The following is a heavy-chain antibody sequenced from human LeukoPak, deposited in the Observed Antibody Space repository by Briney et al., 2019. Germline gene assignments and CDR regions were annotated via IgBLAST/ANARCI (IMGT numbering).Heavy chain of an antibody. CDR3: ASTHYYYYYMDV. J-gene: IGHJ6*03. CDR2: IYYSGST. Sequence: SETLSLTCTVSGGSISSSSYYWGWIRQPPGKGLEWIGNIYYSGSTYYNPSLKSRVTISVDTSKNQFSLKLSSVTASDTAVYYCASTHYYYYYMDVWGKGTTVTISS. V-gene: IGHV4-39*01. CDR1: GGSISSSSYY.